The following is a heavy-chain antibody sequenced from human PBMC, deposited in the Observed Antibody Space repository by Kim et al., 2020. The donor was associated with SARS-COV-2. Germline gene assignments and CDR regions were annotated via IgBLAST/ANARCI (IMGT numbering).Heavy chain of an antibody. J-gene: IGHJ3*02. D-gene: IGHD5-12*01. CDR2: ISFSGGST. Sequence: GGSLRLSCAASGFTFSSYAMSWVRQAPGKGLEWVSAISFSGGSTYYADSVKGRFTISRDNSKNTLYLQMNSLRAEDTAVYYCAKDLGDGYNSDAFDIWGQGTFATLSS. CDR3: AKDLGDGYNSDAFDI. V-gene: IGHV3-23*01. CDR1: GFTFSSYA.